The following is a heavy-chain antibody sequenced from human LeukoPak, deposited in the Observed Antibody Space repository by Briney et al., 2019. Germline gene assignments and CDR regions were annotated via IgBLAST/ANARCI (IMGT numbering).Heavy chain of an antibody. CDR3: AREAPEGYTNWFDP. J-gene: IGHJ5*02. V-gene: IGHV4-38-2*02. Sequence: PSETLSLTCVVSGYSISSGHYWAWIRQPPGKGLEWIGSISHSGRTYYNPSLKSRVTVLVDTSKNHFSLTLSSVTAADTALYYCAREAPEGYTNWFDPWGQGALVIVSS. CDR1: GYSISSGHY. D-gene: IGHD6-13*01. CDR2: ISHSGRT.